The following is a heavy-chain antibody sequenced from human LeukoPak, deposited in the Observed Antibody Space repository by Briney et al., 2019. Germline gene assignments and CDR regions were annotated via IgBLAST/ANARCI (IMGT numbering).Heavy chain of an antibody. V-gene: IGHV4-39*01. J-gene: IGHJ1*01. D-gene: IGHD2-21*02. Sequence: SETLSLTCTVSGASISSGGYYWGWIRQPPAKGLEWIGSIYYSGSTNYNPSLKSRVTISVDTSKNQFSLKLSSVTAADTAVYYCARQPLGFCGGDCHSGYFQHWGQGTLVTVSS. CDR3: ARQPLGFCGGDCHSGYFQH. CDR1: GASISSGGYY. CDR2: IYYSGST.